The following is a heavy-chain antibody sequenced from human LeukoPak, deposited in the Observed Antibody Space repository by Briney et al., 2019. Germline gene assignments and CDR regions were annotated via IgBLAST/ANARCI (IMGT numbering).Heavy chain of an antibody. CDR3: ATGGSTSLTYYYYYMDV. CDR1: GYTLTELS. CDR2: FDPEDGET. D-gene: IGHD2-2*01. J-gene: IGHJ6*03. Sequence: ASVTVSCKVSGYTLTELSMHWVRQAPGKGLEWMGGFDPEDGETIYAQKFQGRVTMTEDTSTDTAYMELSSLRSEDTAVYYCATGGSTSLTYYYYYMDVWGKGTTVTVSS. V-gene: IGHV1-24*01.